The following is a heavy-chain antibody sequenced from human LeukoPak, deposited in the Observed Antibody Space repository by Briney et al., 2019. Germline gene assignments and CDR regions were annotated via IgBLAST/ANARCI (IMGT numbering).Heavy chain of an antibody. D-gene: IGHD4-17*01. Sequence: GGSLRLSCAASGFTFSNYAMSWVRQAPGKGLEWVSAISSGGGSTYSADSVKGRFTISRDNSKNTLYLQTNSLRAEDTAVYYCAKEPHYALFDYWGQGTLVTVSS. CDR3: AKEPHYALFDY. CDR1: GFTFSNYA. CDR2: ISSGGGST. V-gene: IGHV3-23*01. J-gene: IGHJ4*02.